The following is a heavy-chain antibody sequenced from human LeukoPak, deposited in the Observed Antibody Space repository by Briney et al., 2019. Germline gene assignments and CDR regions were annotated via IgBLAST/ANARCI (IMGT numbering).Heavy chain of an antibody. CDR1: SDSFSSIYY. D-gene: IGHD1-1*01. CDR2: ISYSGIT. J-gene: IGHJ3*02. V-gene: IGHV4-39*01. Sequence: MASETLSLTCTVSSDSFSSIYYWGWLSQPPGKGPEWIGSISYSGITYYNPSLKSRVIISVDTSKNQFSLQLESVTAADTGVYYCARRSTTWNAFDIWGQGTMLTVSS. CDR3: ARRSTTWNAFDI.